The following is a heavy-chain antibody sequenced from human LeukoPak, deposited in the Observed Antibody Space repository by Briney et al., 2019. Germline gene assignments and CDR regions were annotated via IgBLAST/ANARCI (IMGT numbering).Heavy chain of an antibody. D-gene: IGHD6-19*01. CDR1: GGSLSGYY. V-gene: IGHV4-34*01. J-gene: IGHJ6*03. CDR2: INDSGST. Sequence: SETLSLTCDVYGGSLSGYYWIWIRQSPGTGLEWIGEINDSGSTNYNPSLKSRVTISLDTSKSQLSLKVTSVTAADTAVYFCARGGGLQWRGGFRRRYSYYYTDVWGKGTTVTVSS. CDR3: ARGGGLQWRGGFRRRYSYYYTDV.